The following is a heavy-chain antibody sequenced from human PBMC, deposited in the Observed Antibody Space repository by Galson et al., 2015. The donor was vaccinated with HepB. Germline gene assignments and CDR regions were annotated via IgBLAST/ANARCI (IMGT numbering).Heavy chain of an antibody. D-gene: IGHD5-24*01. CDR1: GYTFTNYW. CDR2: IYPGDSDI. Sequence: QSGAEVKKPGESLKISCMASGYTFTNYWIGWVRQMPGKGLEWMGIIYPGDSDIRYSPSFQGQVTISADKSISTAYLQWSSLKASDTAMYYCAREVRRDGYNSVGDFDYWGQGTLVTVSS. J-gene: IGHJ4*02. V-gene: IGHV5-51*01. CDR3: AREVRRDGYNSVGDFDY.